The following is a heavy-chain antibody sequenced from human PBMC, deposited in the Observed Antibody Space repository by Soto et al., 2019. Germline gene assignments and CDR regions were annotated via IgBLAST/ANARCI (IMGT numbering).Heavy chain of an antibody. J-gene: IGHJ4*02. D-gene: IGHD3-10*01. Sequence: EVQLVESGGGLVQPGGSLRLSCAASGFTFSDHYMDWVRQAPGKGLEWVGRSKNKADSYTTDYAASGKGRLTISKDGSKNSLFLQMNSLKTEETAVYYCTVWGSGNDFGAAWGQGILVTVSS. CDR3: TVWGSGNDFGAA. CDR1: GFTFSDHY. V-gene: IGHV3-72*01. CDR2: SKNKADSYTT.